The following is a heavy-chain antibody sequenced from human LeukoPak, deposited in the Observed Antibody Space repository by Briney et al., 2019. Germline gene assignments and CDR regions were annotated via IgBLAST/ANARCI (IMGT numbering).Heavy chain of an antibody. CDR2: IYWNDDK. V-gene: IGHV2-5*01. Sequence: SGPTLVNPTQTLTLTCTFSGFSLSTNAVGVGWIRQPPGKALEWLALIYWNDDKRYSPSLKSRLTITRDTSKKSQVVLTMANMDPVDTATYYCAHTREIDFRFSYWFDPWGQGTLVTVSS. J-gene: IGHJ5*02. CDR1: GFSLSTNAVG. CDR3: AHTREIDFRFSYWFDP. D-gene: IGHD3/OR15-3a*01.